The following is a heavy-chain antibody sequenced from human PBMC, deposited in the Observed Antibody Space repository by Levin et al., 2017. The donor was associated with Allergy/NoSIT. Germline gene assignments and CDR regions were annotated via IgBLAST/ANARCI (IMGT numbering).Heavy chain of an antibody. D-gene: IGHD6-6*01. Sequence: SETLSLTCTVSGGSISDSSYYWGWIRQPPGKGLEWIGNIYYSGSTYQNPPLTSRVSMSVDTSKNQFSLKLSSVTAADTAVYYCARLDSSSRTTNFDYWGQGILVTVSS. CDR2: IYYSGST. CDR1: GGSISDSSYY. CDR3: ARLDSSSRTTNFDY. V-gene: IGHV4-39*01. J-gene: IGHJ4*02.